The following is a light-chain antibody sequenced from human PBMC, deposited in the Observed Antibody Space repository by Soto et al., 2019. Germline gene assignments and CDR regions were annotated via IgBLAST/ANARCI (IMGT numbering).Light chain of an antibody. V-gene: IGLV2-14*01. CDR2: DVR. Sequence: SVLTQPASVSGSPGQSITISYTGTSSDVGGYNYVSWYQQHPGKAPKLMIYDVRNRPSGVSNRFSGSKSVNTASLTISGLQSEDEADYYCSSYTTISTYVFGTGTKVTVL. CDR1: SSDVGGYNY. J-gene: IGLJ1*01. CDR3: SSYTTISTYV.